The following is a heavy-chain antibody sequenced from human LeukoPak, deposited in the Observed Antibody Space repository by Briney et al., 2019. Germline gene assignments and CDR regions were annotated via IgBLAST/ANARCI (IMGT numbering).Heavy chain of an antibody. J-gene: IGHJ5*02. CDR2: IIPIFGTA. CDR1: GGTFSSYA. CDR3: ARDRYYDSRGWFDP. Sequence: SVKVSCKASGGTFSSYAISWVRQAPGQGLEWMGGIIPIFGTANYEQKFQGRVTITTDESTSTAYMELSSLRSEDTAVYYCARDRYYDSRGWFDPWGQGTLVTVSS. V-gene: IGHV1-69*05. D-gene: IGHD3-22*01.